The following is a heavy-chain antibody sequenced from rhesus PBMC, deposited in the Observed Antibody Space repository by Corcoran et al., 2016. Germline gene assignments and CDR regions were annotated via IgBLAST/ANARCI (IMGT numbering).Heavy chain of an antibody. CDR2: SFGKKYEN. CDR3: ADDRWGSAGSGQLPFTH. V-gene: IGHV4S9*01. Sequence: QVQLQESGPGLVKPSETLSLTCAVSGGSIRDSYFWTWFRHPPGKGPGWFGNSFGKKYENYHNTPRKHRVTISKNTSKNQCCLKLSSVTAADTAKYYCADDRWGSAGSGQLPFTHWGQGALVTVSS. D-gene: IGHD2-21*01. CDR1: GGSIRDSYF. J-gene: IGHJ1*01.